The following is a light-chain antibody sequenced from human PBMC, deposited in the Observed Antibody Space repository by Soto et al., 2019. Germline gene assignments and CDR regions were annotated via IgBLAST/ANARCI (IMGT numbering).Light chain of an antibody. V-gene: IGLV2-14*01. J-gene: IGLJ2*01. CDR1: SSDVGGSNY. CDR3: SSSTSSSTLV. CDR2: EVS. Sequence: QSVLTQPASVSGCPGQSITISCTGTSSDVGGSNYVSWYQQHPGKAPKLMIYEVSNRPSGVSNRFSGSKSGNTASLTISGLQAEDEADYYCSSSTSSSTLVFGGGTKLTVL.